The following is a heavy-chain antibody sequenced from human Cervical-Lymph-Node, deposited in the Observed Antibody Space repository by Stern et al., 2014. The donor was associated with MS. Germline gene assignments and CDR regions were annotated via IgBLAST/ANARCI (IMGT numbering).Heavy chain of an antibody. Sequence: VQPVESGAEVKKPGASVKVSCKASGYTFTSYDINWVRQATGQGLEWMGRMNPNSGDTGYPQKFQGRVTMTRNTSISTAYMELSSLRSEDTAVYYCASSTSSALYYYYGMDVWGQGTTVTVSS. CDR1: GYTFTSYD. V-gene: IGHV1-8*01. J-gene: IGHJ6*02. CDR2: MNPNSGDT. CDR3: ASSTSSALYYYYGMDV. D-gene: IGHD6-19*01.